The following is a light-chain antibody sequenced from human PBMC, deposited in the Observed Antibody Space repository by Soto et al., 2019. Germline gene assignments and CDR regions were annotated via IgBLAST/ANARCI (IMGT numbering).Light chain of an antibody. J-gene: IGKJ1*01. CDR2: DAS. V-gene: IGKV1-5*01. CDR3: QQYISYLWA. CDR1: QSISSW. Sequence: DIQMTQSPSTLSASVGDRVAITCRASQSISSWLAWYQQKPGKAPKLLIYDASSLESGVPSRFSGSGSGTEFTLTISSLQPDDFATYYCQQYISYLWAFGQGTKVDI.